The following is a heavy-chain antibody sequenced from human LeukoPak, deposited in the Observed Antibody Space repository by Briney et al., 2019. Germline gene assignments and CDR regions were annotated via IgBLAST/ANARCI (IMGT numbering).Heavy chain of an antibody. V-gene: IGHV3-30*18. J-gene: IGHJ4*02. CDR1: GFTFSSYG. D-gene: IGHD6-19*01. Sequence: GGSLRLSCAVSGFTFSSYGMHWVRQAPGKGLEWVAVISYGGSNKYYADSVKGRFTISRDNSKNTLYLQMNSLRAEDTAVYYCAKEGRGAVADWGQGTLVTVSS. CDR2: ISYGGSNK. CDR3: AKEGRGAVAD.